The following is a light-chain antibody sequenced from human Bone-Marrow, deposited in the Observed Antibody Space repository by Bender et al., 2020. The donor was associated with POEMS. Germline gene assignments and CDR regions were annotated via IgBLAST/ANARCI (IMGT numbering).Light chain of an antibody. CDR3: QTWGTGIRV. V-gene: IGLV4-69*01. CDR2: VTSDGTH. J-gene: IGLJ3*02. CDR1: SGHSSYS. Sequence: QLVLTQSPSASASLGASVKLTCTLSSGHSSYSIAWHQQQPEKGPRFLMKVTSDGTHIKGDGIPDRFSGSSSGAERYLTISSLQSEDEADYYCQTWGTGIRVFGGGTKLTV.